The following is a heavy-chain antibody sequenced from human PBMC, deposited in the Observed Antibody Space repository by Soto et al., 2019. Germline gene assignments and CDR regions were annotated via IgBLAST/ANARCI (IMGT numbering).Heavy chain of an antibody. CDR2: IIPLFNTT. V-gene: IGHV1-69*06. CDR1: GGTFKRYA. D-gene: IGHD3-10*01. CDR3: ARNTYDYASGSFGLYYFDY. Sequence: QEQLEQSGAEVKKPGSSVKVSCKASGGTFKRYAISWVRQAPGQGLEWMGGIIPLFNTTKYAQRFQGRVTITADKSTSTAYMEVSSLRSEDTAVYYCARNTYDYASGSFGLYYFDYWGQGTLITVSS. J-gene: IGHJ4*02.